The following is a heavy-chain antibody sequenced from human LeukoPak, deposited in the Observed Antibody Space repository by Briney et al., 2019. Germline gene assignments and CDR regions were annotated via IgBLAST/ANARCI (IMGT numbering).Heavy chain of an antibody. CDR1: GYTFTGSY. V-gene: IGHV1-2*02. CDR2: INPNSGVT. Sequence: ASVKVSCKASGYTFTGSYIHWVRQAPGQGLEWMGWINPNSGVTNYAQNFHGRVTMTRDTSISTAYMELRRLRSDDTAVYYCARSGRGTYYYFDLWGQGTLVTVSS. D-gene: IGHD1-26*01. J-gene: IGHJ4*02. CDR3: ARSGRGTYYYFDL.